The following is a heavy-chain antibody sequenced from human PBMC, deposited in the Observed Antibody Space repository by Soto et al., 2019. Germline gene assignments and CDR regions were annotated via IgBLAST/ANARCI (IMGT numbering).Heavy chain of an antibody. J-gene: IGHJ4*02. CDR2: IYYSGGT. CDR1: GGSISSGGYY. Sequence: QVQLQESGPGLVKPSQTLSLTCTVSGGSISSGGYYWSWIRQHPGKGLEWIGYIYYSGGTYYNPALQIRFTTSVDTSQTQFSLKLSSVTAADTAVYYCARAPLDPDYWGQGTLVTVSS. CDR3: ARAPLDPDY. V-gene: IGHV4-31*03.